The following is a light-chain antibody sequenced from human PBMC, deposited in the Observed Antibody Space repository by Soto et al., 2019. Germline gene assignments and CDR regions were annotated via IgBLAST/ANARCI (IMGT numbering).Light chain of an antibody. J-gene: IGLJ3*02. CDR1: SSNVGGNT. Sequence: QSVLTQPPSASGTPGQRVTISCSGSSSNVGGNTVNWYQQLPGTAPKLLIYNNNQLPSGVPDRFSGSKSGTSASLAISGLQAEDEADYYCAAWDGTLQALFGGGTKLTVL. CDR2: NNN. CDR3: AAWDGTLQAL. V-gene: IGLV1-44*01.